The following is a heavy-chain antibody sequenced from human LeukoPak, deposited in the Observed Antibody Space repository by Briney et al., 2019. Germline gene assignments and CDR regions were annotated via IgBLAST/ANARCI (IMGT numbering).Heavy chain of an antibody. D-gene: IGHD5-18*01. Sequence: PSETLSLTCAVYGGSFSGYYWSWIRQPPGKGLEWIGEINHSGSTNYNPSLKSRVTISVDTSKNRFSLKLSSVTAADTAVYYCARIGGIQLWPAVDYWGQGTLVTVSS. CDR3: ARIGGIQLWPAVDY. CDR1: GGSFSGYY. CDR2: INHSGST. V-gene: IGHV4-34*01. J-gene: IGHJ4*02.